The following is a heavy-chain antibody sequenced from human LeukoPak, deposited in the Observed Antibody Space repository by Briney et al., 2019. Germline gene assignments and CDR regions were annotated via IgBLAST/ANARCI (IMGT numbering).Heavy chain of an antibody. J-gene: IGHJ6*03. V-gene: IGHV3-23*01. CDR3: AKYSGTYANYYYYMDV. D-gene: IGHD1-26*01. Sequence: GGSLRLSCAASGFTFSSYAMSWVRQAPGKGLEWVSGISGSGGSTYYADSVKGRFTISRDNSKNTLYLQMDSLRAEDTAVYYCAKYSGTYANYYYYMDVWGKGTTVTVSS. CDR1: GFTFSSYA. CDR2: ISGSGGST.